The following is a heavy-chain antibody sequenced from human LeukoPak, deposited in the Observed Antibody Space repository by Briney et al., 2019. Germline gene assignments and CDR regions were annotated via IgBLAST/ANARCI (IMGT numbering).Heavy chain of an antibody. CDR1: GFTFSSYA. V-gene: IGHV3-30-3*01. D-gene: IGHD5-12*01. CDR3: ARDADPLYLYSGYVY. J-gene: IGHJ4*02. Sequence: PGRSLRLSCAASGFTFSSYAMHWVRQAPGKGLEWVAVISYDGSNKYYADSVKGRFTISRDNSKNTLYLQMNSLRAEDTAVYYCARDADPLYLYSGYVYWGQGTLVTVSS. CDR2: ISYDGSNK.